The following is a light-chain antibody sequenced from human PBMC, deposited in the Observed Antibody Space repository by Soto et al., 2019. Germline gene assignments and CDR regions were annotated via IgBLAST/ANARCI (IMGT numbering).Light chain of an antibody. CDR2: DAS. Sequence: DIQMTQSPSSLSASVRDRVIITCRASQTIGKYLNWYQQQPGKVPKLLIYDASYLQSGVPSRFSGSESGTDFTLNISDLRPEDFATYYCQQSFSIPFTFGPGTKVDIK. CDR3: QQSFSIPFT. CDR1: QTIGKY. V-gene: IGKV1-39*01. J-gene: IGKJ3*01.